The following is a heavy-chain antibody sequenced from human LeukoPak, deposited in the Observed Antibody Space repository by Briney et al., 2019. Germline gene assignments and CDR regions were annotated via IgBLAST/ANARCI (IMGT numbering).Heavy chain of an antibody. V-gene: IGHV1-46*01. D-gene: IGHD1-26*01. Sequence: ASVKVSCKASGYAFSTYYMHWVRQAPRQGLEWMGIINSSGGSTSYAQKFQGRVTMTRDTSTSTVYMELSSLRSEDTAVYYCARIVGATNYFDYWGQGTLVTVSS. CDR1: GYAFSTYY. CDR3: ARIVGATNYFDY. CDR2: INSSGGST. J-gene: IGHJ4*02.